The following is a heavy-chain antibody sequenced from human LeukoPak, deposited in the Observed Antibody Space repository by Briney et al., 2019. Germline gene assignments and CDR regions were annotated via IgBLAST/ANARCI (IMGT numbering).Heavy chain of an antibody. CDR3: ARHYDILTGTFPYY. D-gene: IGHD3-9*01. V-gene: IGHV3-7*03. J-gene: IGHJ4*02. Sequence: GGSLRLSCAASGCTFSNYWMSGVRQARGKGGEGVADIRQDGNEKYYVGSVRGRFTLSRDNAKTSLYLQMNSLRAEDTAFYYCARHYDILTGTFPYYWGQGTLVTVSS. CDR2: IRQDGNEK. CDR1: GCTFSNYW.